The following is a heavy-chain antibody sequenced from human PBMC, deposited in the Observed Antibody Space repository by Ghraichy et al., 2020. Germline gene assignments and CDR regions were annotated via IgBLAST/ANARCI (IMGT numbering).Heavy chain of an antibody. D-gene: IGHD4-23*01. CDR1: GFSLSDYN. Sequence: GGSLRLSCVGSGFSLSDYNMNWVRQSPGKGLEWVSYITSSSRFISYADSVKGRFTISRDNARDSLYLQMNSLRDEDTGIYYCARASSVVRFYYYGDMDVWGQGTTVTVSS. V-gene: IGHV3-48*02. CDR2: ITSSSRFI. CDR3: ARASSVVRFYYYGDMDV. J-gene: IGHJ6*02.